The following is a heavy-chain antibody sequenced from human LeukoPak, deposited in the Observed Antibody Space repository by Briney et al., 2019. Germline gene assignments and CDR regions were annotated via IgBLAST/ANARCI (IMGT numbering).Heavy chain of an antibody. CDR3: ARDSSGWHPFDY. CDR1: GYTFTSYY. CDR2: INPSGGST. J-gene: IGHJ4*02. D-gene: IGHD6-19*01. Sequence: ASVKVSCKASGYTFTSYYMHWVRQAPGQGLEWMGIINPSGGSTSYAQKFQGRVAMTRDTSTSTVYMELSSLRSEDTAVYYCARDSSGWHPFDYWGQGTLVTVSS. V-gene: IGHV1-46*01.